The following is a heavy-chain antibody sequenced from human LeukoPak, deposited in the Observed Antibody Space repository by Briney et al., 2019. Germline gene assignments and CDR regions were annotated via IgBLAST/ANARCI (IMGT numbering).Heavy chain of an antibody. CDR1: GYSFTNYY. D-gene: IGHD3-10*01. V-gene: IGHV5-51*01. J-gene: IGHJ3*02. CDR2: IYPGDSDT. Sequence: GESLKISCKGSGYSFTNYYIAWVRQMPGKGLEWMGIIYPGDSDTRYSPSFQGQVTISADKSISTAYLQWSSLKASDTAMYYCARQGITMVRGVMSAFDIWGQGTMVTVSS. CDR3: ARQGITMVRGVMSAFDI.